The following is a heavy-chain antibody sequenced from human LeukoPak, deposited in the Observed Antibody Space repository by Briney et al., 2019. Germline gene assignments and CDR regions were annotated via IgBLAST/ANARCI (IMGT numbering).Heavy chain of an antibody. CDR2: INPNSGGT. D-gene: IGHD3-10*01. V-gene: IGHV1-2*02. CDR1: GHTFTGDY. Sequence: ASVKVSCKASGHTFTGDYMHWVRQAPGQGLEWMGWINPNSGGTNYAQKFQGRVTMTRDTSISTAYMELSRLRSDDTAVYYCARGGYYGSGSYYNGKKFYYYYYMDVWGKGTTVTVSS. CDR3: ARGGYYGSGSYYNGKKFYYYYYMDV. J-gene: IGHJ6*03.